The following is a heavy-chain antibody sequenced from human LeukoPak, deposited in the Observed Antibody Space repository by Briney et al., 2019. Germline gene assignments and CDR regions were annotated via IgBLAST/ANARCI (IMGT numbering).Heavy chain of an antibody. V-gene: IGHV4-34*01. Sequence: SETLSLTCAVYGGSFSGYYWSWIRQPPGKGLEWIGKINHSGSTNYNPSLKSRVTISVDTSKNQFSLKLSSVTAADTAVYYCARGRRITMIVVVITTNAFDIWGQGTMVTVSS. CDR2: INHSGST. J-gene: IGHJ3*02. CDR1: GGSFSGYY. CDR3: ARGRRITMIVVVITTNAFDI. D-gene: IGHD3-22*01.